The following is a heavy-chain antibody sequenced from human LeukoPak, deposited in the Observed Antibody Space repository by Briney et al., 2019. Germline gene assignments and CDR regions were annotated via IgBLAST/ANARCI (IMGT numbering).Heavy chain of an antibody. CDR2: INHSGST. V-gene: IGHV4-34*01. D-gene: IGHD3-10*01. CDR3: ARVGATYYYGSGSYLDRNWFDP. Sequence: GSLRLSCAASGFTFSSYSMNWVRQAPGKGLEWIGEINHSGSTNYNPSLKSRVTISVDTSKNQFSLKLSSVTAADTAVYYCARVGATYYYGSGSYLDRNWFDPWGQGTLVTVSS. CDR1: GFTFSSYS. J-gene: IGHJ5*02.